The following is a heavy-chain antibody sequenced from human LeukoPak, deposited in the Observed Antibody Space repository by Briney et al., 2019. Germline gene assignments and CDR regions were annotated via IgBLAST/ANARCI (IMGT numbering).Heavy chain of an antibody. D-gene: IGHD3-10*01. J-gene: IGHJ4*02. Sequence: GGSLRLSCAASGFTFSSYGMSWVRQAPGKGLEWVSAISGSGGSTYYADSVKGRFTISRDNSKNTLYLQMNSLRAEDTAVYYCAGGPYYYGSGSYDYWGQGTLVTVSS. V-gene: IGHV3-23*01. CDR3: AGGPYYYGSGSYDY. CDR1: GFTFSSYG. CDR2: ISGSGGST.